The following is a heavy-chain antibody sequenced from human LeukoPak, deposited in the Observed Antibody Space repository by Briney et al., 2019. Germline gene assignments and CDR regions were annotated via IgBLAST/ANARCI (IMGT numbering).Heavy chain of an antibody. CDR2: IHSDGSST. D-gene: IGHD3-22*01. CDR1: GFTFSAYW. V-gene: IGHV3-74*01. J-gene: IGHJ4*02. CDR3: ARKALDYYDSSGYLDY. Sequence: RGSLRLSCAASGFTFSAYWMHWVRQAPGKGLVWVSRIHSDGSSTSYADSVKGRFTISRDNAKNTLYLQMNSLRAEDTAVYYCARKALDYYDSSGYLDYWGQGTLVTVSS.